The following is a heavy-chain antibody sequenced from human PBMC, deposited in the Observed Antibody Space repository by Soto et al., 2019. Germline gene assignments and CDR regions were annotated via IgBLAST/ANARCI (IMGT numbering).Heavy chain of an antibody. CDR3: AIEGANSSGWANFDY. D-gene: IGHD6-19*01. J-gene: IGHJ4*02. CDR2: SSGSGVST. V-gene: IGHV3-23*01. Sequence: EVQLLESGGGLVKPGGSLRLSCAASGFTFSSYAMSWVRQAPGRGLEWVSASSGSGVSTYYADSVKGRFTISRDNSTNTLYPQMNSLRAEDTAVYYCAIEGANSSGWANFDYWGQGTLVTVSS. CDR1: GFTFSSYA.